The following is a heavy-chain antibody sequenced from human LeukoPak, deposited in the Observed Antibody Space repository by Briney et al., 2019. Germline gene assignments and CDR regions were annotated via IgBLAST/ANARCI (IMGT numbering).Heavy chain of an antibody. D-gene: IGHD6-19*01. CDR3: ARDPGDSDGWYYFDC. Sequence: GGSLRLSCAVSGFSANNYWMSWVRQGPGKGLEWVASIKQDGSEKYSVDSVKGRFIISRDNAKNSLYLQMNSLGVEDTAVYYCARDPGDSDGWYYFDCWGQGTLVTVSS. CDR2: IKQDGSEK. CDR1: GFSANNYW. J-gene: IGHJ4*02. V-gene: IGHV3-7*01.